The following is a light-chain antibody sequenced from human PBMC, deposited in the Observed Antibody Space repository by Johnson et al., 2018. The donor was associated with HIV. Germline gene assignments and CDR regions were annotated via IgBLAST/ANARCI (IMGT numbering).Light chain of an antibody. CDR1: SSNIGNNY. V-gene: IGLV1-51*01. J-gene: IGLJ1*01. CDR2: DND. CDR3: GAWDSSLSSYV. Sequence: QSVLTQPPSVSAAPGQKVTISCSGSSSNIGNNYVSWYQHLPGTAPKLLIYDNDKRPSGIPDRFSGSKSGTSATLGITGLQTGDGADYYCGAWDSSLSSYVFGTGTKVTVL.